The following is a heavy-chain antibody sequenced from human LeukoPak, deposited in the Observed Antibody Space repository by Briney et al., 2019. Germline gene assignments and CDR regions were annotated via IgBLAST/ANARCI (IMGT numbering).Heavy chain of an antibody. Sequence: PGGSLRLSCAASGFTFSSYEMNWVRQAPGKGLELVSYISSSGSTIYYADSVKGRFTIARDNAKNSLYLQMNSLRAEDTAVYYCAELGITMIGGVWGKGTTVTISS. CDR3: AELGITMIGGV. V-gene: IGHV3-48*03. D-gene: IGHD3-10*02. J-gene: IGHJ6*04. CDR1: GFTFSSYE. CDR2: ISSSGSTI.